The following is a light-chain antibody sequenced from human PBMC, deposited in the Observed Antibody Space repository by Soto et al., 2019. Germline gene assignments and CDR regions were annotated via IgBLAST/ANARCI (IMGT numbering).Light chain of an antibody. CDR3: SSYAGSSTPYV. CDR1: SSDVGGYNY. CDR2: EVS. J-gene: IGLJ1*01. Sequence: QSALTQPASVSGSPGQSITIACTGTSSDVGGYNYVSWYQHHPGKAPKPMIYEVSKRPSGFSSRFSGSKSGNTASLTISVLQAEDEADYYCSSYAGSSTPYVFGTGTKLTVL. V-gene: IGLV2-14*01.